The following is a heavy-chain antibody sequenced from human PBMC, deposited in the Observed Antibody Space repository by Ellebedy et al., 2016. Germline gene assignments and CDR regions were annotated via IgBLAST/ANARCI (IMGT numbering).Heavy chain of an antibody. CDR3: RQGHYFDQ. CDR2: ISGDGDTT. Sequence: GGSLRLSXVASGFTFEKFFMSWVRQSPGGGLEWISTISGDGDTTVSADSVKGRFTISRDNSKNTLYLQMNNLRVDDTALYYCRQGHYFDQWGQGALVTVSS. CDR1: GFTFEKFF. J-gene: IGHJ4*02. V-gene: IGHV3-23*01.